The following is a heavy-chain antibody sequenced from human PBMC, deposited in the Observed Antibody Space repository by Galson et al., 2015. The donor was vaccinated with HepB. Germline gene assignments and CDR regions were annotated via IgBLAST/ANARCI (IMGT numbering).Heavy chain of an antibody. Sequence: SLRLSCAASGFTFSSYTMHWVRQAPGKGLEWVSVISSDETNKYYADSVKGRFTISRDNSKNTLYLQMNSLRPEDTAVYYCARDFREYYYHGRGYHDFWGLGTLVTVSS. CDR2: ISSDETNK. CDR1: GFTFSSYT. J-gene: IGHJ4*02. V-gene: IGHV3-30-3*01. D-gene: IGHD3-22*01. CDR3: ARDFREYYYHGRGYHDF.